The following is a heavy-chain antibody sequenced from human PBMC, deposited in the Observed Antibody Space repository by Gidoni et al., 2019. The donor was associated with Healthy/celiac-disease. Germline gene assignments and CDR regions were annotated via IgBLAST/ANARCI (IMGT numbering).Heavy chain of an antibody. CDR3: ARGYYYDSSGYDY. D-gene: IGHD3-22*01. J-gene: IGHJ4*02. V-gene: IGHV3-30-3*01. CDR1: GLPFSSYA. CDR2: ISYDGSNK. Sequence: QVQLVESGGGVVQTGRSLRLSCAASGLPFSSYAMHWVRQAPGKGLEWVAVISYDGSNKYYADSVKGRFTISRDNSKNTLYLQMNSLIAEDTAVYYCARGYYYDSSGYDYWGQGTLVTVSS.